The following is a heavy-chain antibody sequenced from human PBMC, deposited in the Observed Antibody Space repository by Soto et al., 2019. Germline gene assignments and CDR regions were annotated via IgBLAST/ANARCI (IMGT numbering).Heavy chain of an antibody. J-gene: IGHJ6*02. Sequence: SETLSLTCTVSGGSISSYYWSWIRQPPGKGLEWIGYIYYSGSTNYNPSLKSRVTISVDTSKNQFSLKLSSVTAADTAVYYCARLEYYYGMDVWGQGTTVTVSS. D-gene: IGHD6-6*01. CDR3: ARLEYYYGMDV. CDR1: GGSISSYY. V-gene: IGHV4-59*08. CDR2: IYYSGST.